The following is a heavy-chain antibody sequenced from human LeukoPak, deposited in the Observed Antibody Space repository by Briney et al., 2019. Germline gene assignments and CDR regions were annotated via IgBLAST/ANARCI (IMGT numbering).Heavy chain of an antibody. CDR2: IKQDGSEK. J-gene: IGHJ4*02. CDR3: ASSMAATIGR. Sequence: GGSLRLSCAASGFTFSDYYMSWIRQAPGKGLEWVANIKQDGSEKYYVDSVKGRFTISRDNAKNSLYLQMNSLRAEDTAVYYCASSMAATIGRWGQGTLVTVSS. D-gene: IGHD5-24*01. V-gene: IGHV3-7*01. CDR1: GFTFSDYY.